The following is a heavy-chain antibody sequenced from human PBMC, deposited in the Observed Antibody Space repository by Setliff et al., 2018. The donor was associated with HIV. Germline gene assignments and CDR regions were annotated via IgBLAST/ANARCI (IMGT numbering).Heavy chain of an antibody. Sequence: PGGSLRLSCAASGFTFSSYSMNWVRQAPGKGLEWVSYISSSGSTIYYADSVKGRFTISRDNAKKSLYLQMNSLRVEDTAVYYCARAGVELSYWYFDLWGRGTLVTVSS. D-gene: IGHD1-7*01. V-gene: IGHV3-48*04. CDR1: GFTFSSYS. CDR2: ISSSGSTI. J-gene: IGHJ2*01. CDR3: ARAGVELSYWYFDL.